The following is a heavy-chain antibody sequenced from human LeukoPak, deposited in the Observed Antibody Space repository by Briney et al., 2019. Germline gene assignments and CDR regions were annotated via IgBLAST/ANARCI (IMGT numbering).Heavy chain of an antibody. V-gene: IGHV4-59*01. CDR2: IYYSGST. CDR1: GGSISSYY. CDR3: AREVGIAARPFDY. J-gene: IGHJ4*02. D-gene: IGHD6-6*01. Sequence: KPSETLSLTCTVSGGSISSYYWSWIRQPPGKGLEWIGYIYYSGSTNYNPSLKSRVTISVDTSKNQFSLKLSSVTAADTAVYYCAREVGIAARPFDYWGQGTLVTVSS.